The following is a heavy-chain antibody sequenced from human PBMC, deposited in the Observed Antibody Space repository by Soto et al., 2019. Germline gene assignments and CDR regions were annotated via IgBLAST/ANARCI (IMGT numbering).Heavy chain of an antibody. J-gene: IGHJ4*02. CDR1: GFTISTYS. CDR3: AKSSCYGDL. CDR2: ISVTGDTT. D-gene: IGHD4-17*01. Sequence: EVQLLESGGGLVQPGGSLRLSCAASGFTISTYSITWVRQTPAKGLEWASGISVTGDTTFYAYSVKGRFTISRCNSKKTAYLQRQSQRVGGTSVYCCAKSSCYGDLRGQGTLVTVSS. V-gene: IGHV3-23*01.